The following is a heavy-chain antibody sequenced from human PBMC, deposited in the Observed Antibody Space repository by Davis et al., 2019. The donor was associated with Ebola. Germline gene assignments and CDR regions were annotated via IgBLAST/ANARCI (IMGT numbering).Heavy chain of an antibody. CDR3: AREPLRSSSPAGNYYYGMDV. D-gene: IGHD6-6*01. J-gene: IGHJ6*02. CDR1: GGSISSYY. CDR2: IYYSGST. Sequence: PSETLSLTCTVSGGSISSYYWSWIRQPPGKGLEWIGYIYYSGSTNYNPSLKSRVTISVDTSKNQFSLKLSSVTAADTAVYYCAREPLRSSSPAGNYYYGMDVWGQGTTVTVSS. V-gene: IGHV4-59*01.